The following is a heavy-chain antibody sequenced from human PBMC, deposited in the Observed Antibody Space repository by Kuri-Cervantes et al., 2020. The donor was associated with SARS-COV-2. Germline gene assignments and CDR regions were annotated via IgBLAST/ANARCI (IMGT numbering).Heavy chain of an antibody. J-gene: IGHJ6*02. Sequence: GESPKISLESPGFPFSYYYMSWVRQAPGKGPEWLSNISPSMAHTYQADSVRGRFTISRDNAKNSLYLQMTGLRVDDTAVYYCARGLGAVSTVDFYFGLDVWGQGTTVTVSS. CDR1: GFPFSYYY. V-gene: IGHV3-11*06. CDR2: ISPSMAHT. D-gene: IGHD3-16*01. CDR3: ARGLGAVSTVDFYFGLDV.